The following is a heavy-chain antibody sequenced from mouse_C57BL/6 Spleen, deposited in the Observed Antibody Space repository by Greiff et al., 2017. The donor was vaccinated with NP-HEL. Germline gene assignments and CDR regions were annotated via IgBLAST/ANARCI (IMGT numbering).Heavy chain of an antibody. Sequence: VQLKESGAELVRPGASVKLSCTASGFNIKDDYMHWVKQRPEQGLEWIGWIDPENGDTEYASKFQGKATITADTSSNTAYLQLSSLTSEDTAVYYCTIYYYGSSYYFDYWGQGTTLTVSS. CDR2: IDPENGDT. V-gene: IGHV14-4*01. CDR1: GFNIKDDY. CDR3: TIYYYGSSYYFDY. J-gene: IGHJ2*01. D-gene: IGHD1-1*01.